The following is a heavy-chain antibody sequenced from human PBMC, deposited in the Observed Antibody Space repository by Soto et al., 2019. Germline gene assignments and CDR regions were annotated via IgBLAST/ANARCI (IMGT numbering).Heavy chain of an antibody. CDR2: INHSGST. J-gene: IGHJ6*02. CDR3: ASFSSGYWKYYYYGMDV. CDR1: GGSISSGDYY. V-gene: IGHV4-39*07. D-gene: IGHD3-22*01. Sequence: SETLSLTCTVSGGSISSGDYYWSWIRRPPGKGLDWIGEINHSGSTNYNPSLKSRVTISVDTSKNQFSLKLSSVTAADTAVYYCASFSSGYWKYYYYGMDVWGQGTTVTVSS.